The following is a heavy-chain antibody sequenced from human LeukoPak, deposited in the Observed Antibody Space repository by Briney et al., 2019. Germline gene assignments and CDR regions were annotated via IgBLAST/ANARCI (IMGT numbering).Heavy chain of an antibody. Sequence: GGSLRLSCAASGFTFSTCAMGWVRQAPGKGLGWVSAISGSGGITFYADSVKGRFTIPRANSKNTVYLQMSGLRAEDTALYYCAKAHCSPTSCSRIDYWGQGTLVTVSS. CDR1: GFTFSTCA. CDR3: AKAHCSPTSCSRIDY. CDR2: ISGSGGIT. V-gene: IGHV3-23*01. J-gene: IGHJ4*02. D-gene: IGHD2-2*01.